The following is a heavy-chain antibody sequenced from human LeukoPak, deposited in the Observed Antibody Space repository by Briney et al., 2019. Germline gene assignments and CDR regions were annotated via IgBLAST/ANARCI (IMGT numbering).Heavy chain of an antibody. CDR3: ARGPINYFDY. J-gene: IGHJ4*02. Sequence: SETLSLTCSVSGGSISSGSYYWSWIRQPAGKGLEWIGRTYTSGSTNYNPSLKSRVTISVDTSKNQFSLKLSSVTAADTAVYYCARGPINYFDYWGQGTLVTVSS. CDR1: GGSISSGSYY. V-gene: IGHV4-61*02. CDR2: TYTSGST.